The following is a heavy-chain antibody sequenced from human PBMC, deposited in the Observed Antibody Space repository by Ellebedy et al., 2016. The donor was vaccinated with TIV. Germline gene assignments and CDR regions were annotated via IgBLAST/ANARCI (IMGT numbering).Heavy chain of an antibody. CDR1: GGSFSGYY. Sequence: SETLSLTCAVYGGSFSGYYWSWIRQPPGKGLEWIGEINHSGSTNYNPSLKSRVTISVDTSKNQFSLKLSSVTAADTAVYYCARGRAAAGIVWFDPWGQGTLVTVSS. V-gene: IGHV4-34*01. D-gene: IGHD6-13*01. CDR3: ARGRAAAGIVWFDP. J-gene: IGHJ5*02. CDR2: INHSGST.